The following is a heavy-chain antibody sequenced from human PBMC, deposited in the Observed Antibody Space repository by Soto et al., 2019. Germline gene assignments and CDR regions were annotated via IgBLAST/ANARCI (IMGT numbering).Heavy chain of an antibody. CDR3: AKTIVLVPAAIGFYYYYYGMDV. Sequence: GGSLRLSXAASGFTFSSYAMSWVRQAPGKGLEWVSAISGSGGSTYYADSVKGRFTISRDNSKNTLYLQMNSLRAEDTAVYYCAKTIVLVPAAIGFYYYYYGMDVWGQGTTVTVSS. V-gene: IGHV3-23*01. CDR1: GFTFSSYA. J-gene: IGHJ6*02. D-gene: IGHD2-2*02. CDR2: ISGSGGST.